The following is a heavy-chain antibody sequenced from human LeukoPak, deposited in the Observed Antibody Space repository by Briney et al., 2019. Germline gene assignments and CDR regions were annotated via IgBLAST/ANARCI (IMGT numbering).Heavy chain of an antibody. D-gene: IGHD3-3*01. CDR2: ISAYNGNT. CDR1: GYTFTSYG. CDR3: ARDSDFWSGYYFDY. V-gene: IGHV1-18*01. Sequence: ASVKVSCKASGYTFTSYGISWVRQAPGQGLEWMGWISAYNGNTNYAQKLQGRVTMTTDTSTSTAYMELGSPSSDDTAVYYCARDSDFWSGYYFDYWGQGTLVTVSS. J-gene: IGHJ4*02.